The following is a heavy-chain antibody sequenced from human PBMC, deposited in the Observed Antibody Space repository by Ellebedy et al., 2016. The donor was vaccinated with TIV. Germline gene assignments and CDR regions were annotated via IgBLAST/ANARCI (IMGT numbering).Heavy chain of an antibody. CDR2: VSGGGGST. Sequence: GGSLRLXXAASGFTFGTYAMNWVRQAPGKGLEWVSVVSGGGGSTYYVDSVQGRFTISRDNSKNTLYLQMNSLRAEDTAVYYCAKSGVESGYGKIDYWGQGTLVTVSS. V-gene: IGHV3-23*01. J-gene: IGHJ4*02. CDR3: AKSGVESGYGKIDY. D-gene: IGHD5-12*01. CDR1: GFTFGTYA.